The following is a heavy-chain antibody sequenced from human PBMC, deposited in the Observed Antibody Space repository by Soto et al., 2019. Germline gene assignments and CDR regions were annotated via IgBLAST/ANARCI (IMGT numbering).Heavy chain of an antibody. J-gene: IGHJ5*02. V-gene: IGHV4-59*01. D-gene: IGHD6-13*01. CDR3: ARESPVYSSSWYNWFDP. Sequence: QVQLQESGPGLVKPSETLSLTCTVSGGSISSYYWSWIRQPPGKGLEWIGYIYYSGSTNYNPSLKSRVTISVDTSKNQFSLKLSSVTAADTAVYYCARESPVYSSSWYNWFDPWGQGTLVTVSS. CDR2: IYYSGST. CDR1: GGSISSYY.